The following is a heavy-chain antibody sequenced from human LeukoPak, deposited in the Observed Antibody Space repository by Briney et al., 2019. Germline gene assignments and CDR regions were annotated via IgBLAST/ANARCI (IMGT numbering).Heavy chain of an antibody. D-gene: IGHD5-24*01. CDR1: GFTFSSYG. CDR2: ISYDGSNK. V-gene: IGHV3-30*03. Sequence: PGRSLRLSCAASGFTFSSYGMHWVRQAPGKGLEWVAVISYDGSNKYYADSVKGRFTISRDTSKNMVYLQMNNLRVEDTAVYYCARDGSARAIEYWGQGTLVTVSS. CDR3: ARDGSARAIEY. J-gene: IGHJ4*02.